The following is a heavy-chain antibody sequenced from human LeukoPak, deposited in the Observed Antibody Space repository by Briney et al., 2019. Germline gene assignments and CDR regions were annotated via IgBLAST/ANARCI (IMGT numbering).Heavy chain of an antibody. Sequence: GGSLRLSCAASGFTFSGYGMSWVRQAPGEGLEWVSVIVGSGGRTFYADSLKGRFTISRDNSKNTLYLQMNSLRAEDTAVYYCAKHFTVGNFDYWGQGTLVTVSS. V-gene: IGHV3-23*01. J-gene: IGHJ4*02. CDR2: IVGSGGRT. CDR3: AKHFTVGNFDY. D-gene: IGHD1-1*01. CDR1: GFTFSGYG.